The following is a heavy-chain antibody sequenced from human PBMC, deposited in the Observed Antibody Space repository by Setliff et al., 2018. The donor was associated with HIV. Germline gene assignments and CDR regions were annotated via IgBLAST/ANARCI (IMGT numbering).Heavy chain of an antibody. Sequence: SETLSLTCTVSGGSISSGDYYWSWIRQPPGKGLEWIGYIYYSGSTYYNPSLKSRVTISVDTSKNQFSLKLSSVTAADTAVYYCARLSTTSRDFDSWGQGTLVTVSS. CDR2: IYYSGST. J-gene: IGHJ4*02. V-gene: IGHV4-30-4*08. D-gene: IGHD2-2*01. CDR3: ARLSTTSRDFDS. CDR1: GGSISSGDYY.